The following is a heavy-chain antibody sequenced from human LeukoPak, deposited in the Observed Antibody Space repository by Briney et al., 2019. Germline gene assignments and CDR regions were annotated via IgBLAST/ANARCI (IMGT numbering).Heavy chain of an antibody. CDR2: INTHTGRP. V-gene: IGHV7-4-1*02. CDR3: ARLYSDLLTGPGY. Sequence: ASVKVSCKASGYTFTTYALTWVRQAPGQGLEWMGRINTHTGRPSYAQDFTGRFVFSLDSSVNTAYLQISRLQTGDTAVYYCARLYSDLLTGPGYWGQGTLLTVSS. D-gene: IGHD3-9*01. J-gene: IGHJ4*02. CDR1: GYTFTTYA.